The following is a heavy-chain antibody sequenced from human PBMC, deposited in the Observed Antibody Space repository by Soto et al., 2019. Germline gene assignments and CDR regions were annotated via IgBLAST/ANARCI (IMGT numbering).Heavy chain of an antibody. J-gene: IGHJ4*02. Sequence: ASVKVSCKASGDTFTTYDINWVRQATGHGLEWMGWTNPNSGNIGYAQRFQGRVTMTRDTAIRTAYMEVSSLRSDDTAVYYCARGRASGSYYLLDYWGQGTLVTVSS. CDR3: ARGRASGSYYLLDY. CDR2: TNPNSGNI. V-gene: IGHV1-8*01. D-gene: IGHD3-10*01. CDR1: GDTFTTYD.